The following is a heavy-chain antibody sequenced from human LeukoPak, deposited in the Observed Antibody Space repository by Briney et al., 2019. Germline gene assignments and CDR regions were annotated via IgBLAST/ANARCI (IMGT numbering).Heavy chain of an antibody. J-gene: IGHJ4*02. CDR1: GFTFSSYW. Sequence: PGGSLRLSCAASGFTFSSYWMHWVRQAPGKGLVWVSRTNSDGSSTSYADSVKGRFTISRDNAKNTLYLQMNSLRAEDTAVYYCARASGGITIFGVVSYWGQGTLVTVSS. V-gene: IGHV3-74*01. D-gene: IGHD3-3*01. CDR2: TNSDGSST. CDR3: ARASGGITIFGVVSY.